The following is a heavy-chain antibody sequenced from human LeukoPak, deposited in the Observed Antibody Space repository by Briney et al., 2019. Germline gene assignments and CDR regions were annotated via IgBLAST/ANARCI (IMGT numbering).Heavy chain of an antibody. Sequence: GGSLRLSCVASGFIVSNNYMSWVRQAPGKGLEWVADLDQDGNEKFYVDSVKGRFTISRDNAKNSLYLQMNSLRAEDTAMYYCARARGVYCSGGSCYSGPYFDYWGQGTLVTVSS. CDR2: LDQDGNEK. V-gene: IGHV3-7*03. CDR3: ARARGVYCSGGSCYSGPYFDY. CDR1: GFIVSNNY. D-gene: IGHD2-15*01. J-gene: IGHJ4*02.